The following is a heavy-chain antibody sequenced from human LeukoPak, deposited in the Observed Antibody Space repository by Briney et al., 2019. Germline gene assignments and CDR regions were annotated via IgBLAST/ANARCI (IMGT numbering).Heavy chain of an antibody. Sequence: SLKISSNASGDRFFTYYIGSWRQKPPKEVEWMVVMYLRDSDTRYSPSLQSRVTISADKSSTNVSLQLSSVTASDTAMYYCARGSYSWNIIDYWGQGTLVTVSS. CDR2: MYLRDSDT. D-gene: IGHD1/OR15-1a*01. CDR1: GDRFFTYY. J-gene: IGHJ4*02. CDR3: ARGSYSWNIIDY. V-gene: IGHV5-51*01.